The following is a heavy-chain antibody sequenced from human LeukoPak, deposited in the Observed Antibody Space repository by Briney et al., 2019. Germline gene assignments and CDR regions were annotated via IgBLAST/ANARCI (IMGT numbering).Heavy chain of an antibody. J-gene: IGHJ6*02. CDR1: GFTFSSYS. CDR3: ARDILATIPYYYYGMDV. CDR2: ISSSSSTI. D-gene: IGHD5-12*01. Sequence: PGGSLRLSCAASGFTFSSYSMNWVRQAPGKGLEWVSYISSSSSTIYYADSVKGRCTISRDNAKNSLYLQMNSLRDEDTAVYYCARDILATIPYYYYGMDVWGQGTTVTVSS. V-gene: IGHV3-48*02.